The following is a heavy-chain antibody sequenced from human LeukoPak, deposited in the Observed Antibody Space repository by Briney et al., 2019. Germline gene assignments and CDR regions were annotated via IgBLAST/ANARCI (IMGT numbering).Heavy chain of an antibody. V-gene: IGHV1-2*02. CDR2: INPNSGGT. CDR1: GYTFTGYY. CDR3: ARREVPNYYYGMDV. Sequence: EASVKVSCKASGYTFTGYYIHWVRQAPGQGLEWMGWINPNSGGTNYAQKFQGRVTMTRDTSISTAYMELSRLRSDDTAVYYCARREVPNYYYGMDVWGQGTTVTVSS. J-gene: IGHJ6*02. D-gene: IGHD1-1*01.